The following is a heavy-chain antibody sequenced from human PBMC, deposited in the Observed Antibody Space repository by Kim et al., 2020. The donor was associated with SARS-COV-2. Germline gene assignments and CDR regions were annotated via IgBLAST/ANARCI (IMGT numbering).Heavy chain of an antibody. CDR1: GFTFSSYG. D-gene: IGHD1-7*01. CDR2: IWYDGSNK. V-gene: IGHV3-33*01. J-gene: IGHJ6*02. CDR3: ARDPTNWNWRGLGYYYYGMDV. Sequence: GESLKISCAASGFTFSSYGMNWVRQAPGKGLEWVAVIWYDGSNKYYADSVKGRFTISRDNSKNTLYLQMNSLRAEDTAVYYCARDPTNWNWRGLGYYYYGMDVWGQGATVTVSS.